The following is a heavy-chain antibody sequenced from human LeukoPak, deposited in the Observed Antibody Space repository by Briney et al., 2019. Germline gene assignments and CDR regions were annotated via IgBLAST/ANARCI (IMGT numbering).Heavy chain of an antibody. D-gene: IGHD6-19*01. CDR3: ARVVVRYSSGWYFDY. V-gene: IGHV4-4*02. CDR1: GGSISSSNW. Sequence: SGTLSLTCAVSGGSISSSNWWSWVRQPPGKGLEWIGEIYHSGSTNYNPSLKSRVTISVDKSKNQFSLKLSSVTAADTAVYYCARVVVRYSSGWYFDYWGQGTLVTVSS. CDR2: IYHSGST. J-gene: IGHJ4*02.